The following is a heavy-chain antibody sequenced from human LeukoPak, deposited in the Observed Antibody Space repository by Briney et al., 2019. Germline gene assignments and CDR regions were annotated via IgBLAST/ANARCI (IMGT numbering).Heavy chain of an antibody. Sequence: GGSLRLSCAASGFTFSTYAMSWVRQAPGKGLEWVSRISGSGESIYYADSVKGRFTISRDNSKNTLYLQMNSLRAEDTAVYYCAKLGMYSGPSYWGQGTLVTVYS. CDR3: AKLGMYSGPSY. J-gene: IGHJ4*02. CDR1: GFTFSTYA. D-gene: IGHD1-26*01. V-gene: IGHV3-23*01. CDR2: ISGSGESI.